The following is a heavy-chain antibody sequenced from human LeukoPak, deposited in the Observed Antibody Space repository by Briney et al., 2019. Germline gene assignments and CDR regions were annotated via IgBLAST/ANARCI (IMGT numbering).Heavy chain of an antibody. Sequence: GGSLRLFCAASGFTFSNHAMSWVRQAPGEGLQWDSTISDTSGTPFYSNSEQARFTISRNVSNNTLYLQMGGLRADDTAVYYCARGGAYDYGVLDDWGQGTLVTVSS. D-gene: IGHD4/OR15-4a*01. CDR1: GFTFSNHA. V-gene: IGHV3-23*01. CDR2: ISDTSGTP. CDR3: ARGGAYDYGVLDD. J-gene: IGHJ4*02.